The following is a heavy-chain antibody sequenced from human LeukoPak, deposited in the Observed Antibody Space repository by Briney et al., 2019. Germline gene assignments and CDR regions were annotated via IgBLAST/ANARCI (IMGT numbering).Heavy chain of an antibody. CDR3: ARGPNWGSGY. CDR1: GFTFSNYV. J-gene: IGHJ4*02. V-gene: IGHV3-23*01. CDR2: IGTSGGDI. Sequence: SGGSLRLSCAASGFTFSNYVMIWVRQAPGKGLEWVSIIGTSGGDIHYADSVKGRFSISRDNSKNTLSLQMNSLRVDDTAVYYCARGPNWGSGYWGQGTLVTVSS. D-gene: IGHD7-27*01.